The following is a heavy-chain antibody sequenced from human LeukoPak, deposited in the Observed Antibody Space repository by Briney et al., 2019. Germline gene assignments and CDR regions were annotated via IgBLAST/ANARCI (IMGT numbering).Heavy chain of an antibody. CDR3: ARDYYGSGSHATGMDV. V-gene: IGHV3-7*01. D-gene: IGHD3-10*01. J-gene: IGHJ6*02. CDR2: IKQDGSEK. Sequence: PGGSLRLSCAASGFTFSSYWMSWVRQAPGKGLEWVANIKQDGSEKYYVDSVKGRFTISRDNSKNTLFLQMNSLRVDDTAVYYCARDYYGSGSHATGMDVWGQGTTVTVS. CDR1: GFTFSSYW.